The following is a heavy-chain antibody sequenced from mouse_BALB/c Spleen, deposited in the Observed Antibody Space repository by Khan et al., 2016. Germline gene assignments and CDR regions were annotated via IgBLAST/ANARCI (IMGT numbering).Heavy chain of an antibody. CDR2: ISYGGTT. Sequence: EVQLQESGPGLVKPSQSLSLTCTVTGYSITSDYAWNWIRQFPGNKLEWMGYISYGGTTRYNPSLKSRISITRDTSKNQYFLQLNSVTTEDTATYYCALRGWYGYYFDSWGQGTTLTVSS. CDR1: GYSITSDYA. CDR3: ALRGWYGYYFDS. D-gene: IGHD2-10*02. V-gene: IGHV3-2*02. J-gene: IGHJ2*01.